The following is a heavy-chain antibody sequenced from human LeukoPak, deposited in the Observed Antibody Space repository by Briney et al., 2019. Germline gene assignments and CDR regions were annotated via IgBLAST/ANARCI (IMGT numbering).Heavy chain of an antibody. CDR1: GYTFTNYY. CDR3: ARAGSITILRGVTGSQLDY. J-gene: IGHJ4*02. V-gene: IGHV1-46*01. CDR2: INPSGGST. Sequence: GASVKVSCKASGYTFTNYYMHWVRQAPGQGLEWVGIINPSGGSTSYAQKFQGRVTMTRDTSTSTVYMELSSLRSEDTAVYYCARAGSITILRGVTGSQLDYWGQGILVTVSS. D-gene: IGHD3-10*01.